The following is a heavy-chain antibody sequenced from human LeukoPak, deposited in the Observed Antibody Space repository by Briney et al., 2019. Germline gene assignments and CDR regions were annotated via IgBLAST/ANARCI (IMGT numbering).Heavy chain of an antibody. Sequence: GGSLRLSCAASGFTFSDYTMNWVRQAPGKGLEWVSSISPSSSYMYYADSVKGRFTISRDNTKNSLYLQMNSLRAEDTAVYYCARGQIRGVNEYYFDYWGQGTLVTVSS. CDR1: GFTFSDYT. J-gene: IGHJ4*02. CDR3: ARGQIRGVNEYYFDY. CDR2: ISPSSSYM. D-gene: IGHD3-10*01. V-gene: IGHV3-21*04.